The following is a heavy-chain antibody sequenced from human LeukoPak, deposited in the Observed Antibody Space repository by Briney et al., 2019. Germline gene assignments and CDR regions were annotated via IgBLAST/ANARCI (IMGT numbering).Heavy chain of an antibody. Sequence: SETLSLTCTVSGGSISSSSYYWGWIRQAPGKGLEWIGSIYYSGSTYYNPSLKSRVTISVDTSKNQFSLKLNSVTAADTAVYYCARHRASSSWPFDYWGQGTLVTVSS. D-gene: IGHD6-13*01. CDR2: IYYSGST. CDR3: ARHRASSSWPFDY. J-gene: IGHJ4*02. V-gene: IGHV4-39*01. CDR1: GGSISSSSYY.